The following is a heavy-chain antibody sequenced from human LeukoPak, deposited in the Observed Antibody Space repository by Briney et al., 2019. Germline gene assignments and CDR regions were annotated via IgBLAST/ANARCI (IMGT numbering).Heavy chain of an antibody. CDR2: LYSGGST. J-gene: IGHJ4*02. CDR3: ARGLWFFDY. V-gene: IGHV3-66*01. Sequence: GGSLRLSCAASGFTVNSDYMSWVRQAPGKGLEWVSVLYSGGSTYYADSVKGRFTISRDNSKNTLYLQMNSPRAEDTAVYYCARGLWFFDYWGQGTLVTVSS. CDR1: GFTVNSDY. D-gene: IGHD5-18*01.